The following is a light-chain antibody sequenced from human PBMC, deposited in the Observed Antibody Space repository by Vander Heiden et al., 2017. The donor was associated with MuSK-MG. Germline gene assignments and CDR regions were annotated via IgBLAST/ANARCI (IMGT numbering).Light chain of an antibody. CDR1: QSVSSSY. J-gene: IGKJ3*01. CDR3: QQYVNSLII. V-gene: IGKV3-20*01. CDR2: GAT. Sequence: DIVLTQSPGTLSVSPGERATLSCRASQSVSSSYLAWYQQRPGQAPRLLIYGATSRATGIPDRFSGSGSGTDFTLTISRLEPEDFAVYYCQQYVNSLIIFGPGTKVDI.